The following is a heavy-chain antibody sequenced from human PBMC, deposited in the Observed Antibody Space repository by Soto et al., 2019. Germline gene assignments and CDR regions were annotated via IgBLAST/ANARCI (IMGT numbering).Heavy chain of an antibody. J-gene: IGHJ3*02. V-gene: IGHV1-18*01. CDR1: GYTFNAYG. CDR3: ARARQYLLLAAFDS. Sequence: QVQLVQSGAEVKKPGASLKVSCKSSGYTFNAYGFSWMRQAPGQGLEWMGWISAYDGATHYAQNLQGRVTMTTDTSTSTVYMELRSLGSDDTAMYYCARARQYLLLAAFDSWGQGTMVTVSS. CDR2: ISAYDGAT. D-gene: IGHD2-2*01.